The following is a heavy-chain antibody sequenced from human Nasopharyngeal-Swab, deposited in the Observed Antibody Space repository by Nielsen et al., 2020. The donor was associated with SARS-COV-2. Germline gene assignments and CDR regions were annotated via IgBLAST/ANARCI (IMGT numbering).Heavy chain of an antibody. D-gene: IGHD5-24*01. CDR3: ARGRGDGYKKRDVGY. J-gene: IGHJ4*02. CDR1: GYTFTSYY. CDR2: INPSGGST. Sequence: ASVKVSCKASGYTFTSYYMHWVRQAPGQGLEWMGIINPSGGSTSYAQKFQGRVTMTRDTSTSTVYMELSSLRSEDTAVYYCARGRGDGYKKRDVGYWGQGTLVTVSS. V-gene: IGHV1-46*01.